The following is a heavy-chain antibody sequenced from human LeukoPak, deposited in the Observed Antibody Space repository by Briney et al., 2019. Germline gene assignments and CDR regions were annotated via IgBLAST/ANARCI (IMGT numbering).Heavy chain of an antibody. Sequence: GGSLRLSCAASGFTVSSNYMSWVRQAPGKGLEWVSVIYSGGSRYYADSVKGRFSISRDNSKNTLYLQMNSLRAEDTAVYYCAKAPTRLLWFGELSTPSFDYWGQGTLVTVSS. D-gene: IGHD3-10*01. CDR3: AKAPTRLLWFGELSTPSFDY. V-gene: IGHV3-53*01. CDR2: IYSGGSR. J-gene: IGHJ4*02. CDR1: GFTVSSNY.